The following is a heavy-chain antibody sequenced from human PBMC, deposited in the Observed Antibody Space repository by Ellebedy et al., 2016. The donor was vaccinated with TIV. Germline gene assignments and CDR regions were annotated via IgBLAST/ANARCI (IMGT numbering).Heavy chain of an antibody. V-gene: IGHV3-30-3*01. CDR3: ATSAVGHSHGYYFDY. CDR2: ISYDGTTK. CDR1: GFTFSSYP. D-gene: IGHD3-22*01. Sequence: GESLKISCTVSGFTFSSYPIHWVRLAPGKGLDWVTLISYDGTTKYNADSVKGRFTISRDNSKNTVYLQMNSLRAEDTALYYCATSAVGHSHGYYFDYWGQGTLVTVSA. J-gene: IGHJ4*02.